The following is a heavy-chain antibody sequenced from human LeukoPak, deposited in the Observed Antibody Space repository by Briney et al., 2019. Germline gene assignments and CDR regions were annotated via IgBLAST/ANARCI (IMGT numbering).Heavy chain of an antibody. CDR1: GFIFSDYY. Sequence: GGSLGLSCAASGFIFSDYYMGWIRQPPARGLEWVSYISASGGSVYYADSVKGRFTISRDNSKNTLYLQMNSLRAEGTAVNYCVKGSYYESSGHYYFDYWGQGTLVTVSS. J-gene: IGHJ4*02. V-gene: IGHV3-11*01. D-gene: IGHD3-22*01. CDR3: VKGSYYESSGHYYFDY. CDR2: ISASGGSV.